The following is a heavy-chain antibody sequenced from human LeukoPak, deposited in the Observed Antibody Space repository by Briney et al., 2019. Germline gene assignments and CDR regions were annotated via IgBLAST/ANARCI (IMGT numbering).Heavy chain of an antibody. Sequence: AASVKVSCKASGYTFTSYDINWVRQATGQGLEWMGWMNPNSGNTGYAQKFQGRVTMTRNTSISTAYMELSSLRPEDTAVYYCARGRRMGRFRLDYWGQGTLVTVSS. CDR2: MNPNSGNT. J-gene: IGHJ4*02. D-gene: IGHD1-26*01. V-gene: IGHV1-8*01. CDR1: GYTFTSYD. CDR3: ARGRRMGRFRLDY.